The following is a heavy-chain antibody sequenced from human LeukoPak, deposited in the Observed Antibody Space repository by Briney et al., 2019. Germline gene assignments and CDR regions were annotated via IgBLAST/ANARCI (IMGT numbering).Heavy chain of an antibody. V-gene: IGHV4-34*01. D-gene: IGHD3-22*01. CDR2: INHSGST. Sequence: SSETLSLTCAVYGGSFSGYYWSWIRQPPGKGLEWIGEINHSGSTNYNPSLKSRVTISVDTSKNQFSLKLSSVTAADTAVYYCARGLSKVYDSSGLCDYWGQGTLVAVSS. CDR1: GGSFSGYY. CDR3: ARGLSKVYDSSGLCDY. J-gene: IGHJ4*02.